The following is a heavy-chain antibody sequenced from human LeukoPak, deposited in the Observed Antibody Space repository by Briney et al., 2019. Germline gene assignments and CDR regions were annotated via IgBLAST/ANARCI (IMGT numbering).Heavy chain of an antibody. CDR1: GYTFTGYY. V-gene: IGHV1-2*07. D-gene: IGHD5-18*01. CDR2: INPNSGGT. Sequence: ASVKVSCKASGYTFTGYYMHWVRQAPGQGLEWMGWINPNSGGTNYAHKFQGRVTMTRATSISTAYMELSRLRSDDTAVYYCARDTAMVTYWFDPWGQGTLVTVSS. CDR3: ARDTAMVTYWFDP. J-gene: IGHJ5*02.